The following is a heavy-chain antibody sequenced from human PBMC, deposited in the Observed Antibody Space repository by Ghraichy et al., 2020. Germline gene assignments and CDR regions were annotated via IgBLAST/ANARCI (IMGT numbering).Heavy chain of an antibody. CDR3: AKVDVSGYYFDY. D-gene: IGHD3-22*01. Sequence: GGSLRLSCAASGFTFSSYAMSWVRQAPGKRLEWVSAISGSGGSTYYADSVKGRFTISRDNSKNTLYLQMNSLRAEDTAVYYCAKVDVSGYYFDYWGQGTLVTVSS. CDR2: ISGSGGST. V-gene: IGHV3-23*01. J-gene: IGHJ4*02. CDR1: GFTFSSYA.